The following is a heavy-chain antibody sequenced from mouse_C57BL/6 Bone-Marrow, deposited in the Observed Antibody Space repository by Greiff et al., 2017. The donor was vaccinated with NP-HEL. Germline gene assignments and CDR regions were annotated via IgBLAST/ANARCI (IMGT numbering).Heavy chain of an antibody. CDR2: IDPENGDT. Sequence: VQLKQSGAELVRPGASVKLSCTASGFNIKDDYMHWVKQRPEQGLEWIGWIDPENGDTEYASKFQGKATITADTSSNTSYLQLSSLTSEDTAVYYCTSICYDAPFAYWGQGTLVTVSA. D-gene: IGHD2-4*01. V-gene: IGHV14-4*01. CDR3: TSICYDAPFAY. J-gene: IGHJ3*01. CDR1: GFNIKDDY.